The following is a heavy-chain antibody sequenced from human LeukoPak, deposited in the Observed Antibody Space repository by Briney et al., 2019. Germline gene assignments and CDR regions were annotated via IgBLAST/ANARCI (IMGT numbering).Heavy chain of an antibody. D-gene: IGHD3-10*01. V-gene: IGHV3-23*01. J-gene: IGHJ3*02. CDR2: ISGSGGST. Sequence: PGGPLRLSCAASGFTVSGYYMSWVRQAPGKGLEWVSAISGSGGSTYYADSVKGRFTISRDNSKNTLYLQMNSLRAEDTAVYYCAKDVGILWFGELLNAFDIWGQGTMVTVSS. CDR1: GFTVSGYY. CDR3: AKDVGILWFGELLNAFDI.